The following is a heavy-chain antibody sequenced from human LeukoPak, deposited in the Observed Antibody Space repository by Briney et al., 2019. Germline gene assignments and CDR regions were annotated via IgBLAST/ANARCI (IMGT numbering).Heavy chain of an antibody. V-gene: IGHV4-59*12. CDR3: ARDGDYDYVWGSYRLYYFDY. Sequence: PSETLSLTCTVSGGSISSYYWSWIRQPPGKGLEWIGYIYYSGSTYYNPSLKSRVTISVDTSKNQFSLKLSSVTAADTAVYYCARDGDYDYVWGSYRLYYFDYWGQGTLVTVSS. J-gene: IGHJ4*02. CDR1: GGSISSYY. D-gene: IGHD3-16*02. CDR2: IYYSGST.